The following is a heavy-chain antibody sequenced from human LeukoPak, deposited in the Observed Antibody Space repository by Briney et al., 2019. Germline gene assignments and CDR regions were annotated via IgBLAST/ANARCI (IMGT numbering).Heavy chain of an antibody. D-gene: IGHD3-10*01. V-gene: IGHV4-61*02. CDR3: ARRLGYYGSGSYFDY. CDR2: IYISDSA. Sequence: SETLSLTCTVSGGSISSGRYYWNWIRQPAGERLEWIGRIYISDSADYNPSLKSRVTISVDASKNQFSLRLNSVTAADTAVYYCARRLGYYGSGSYFDYWGQGTLVTVSS. J-gene: IGHJ4*02. CDR1: GGSISSGRYY.